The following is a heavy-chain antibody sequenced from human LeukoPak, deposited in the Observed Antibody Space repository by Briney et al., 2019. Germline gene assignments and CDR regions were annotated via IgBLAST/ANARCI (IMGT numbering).Heavy chain of an antibody. J-gene: IGHJ5*02. CDR1: GYTFTDYY. D-gene: IGHD4-17*01. CDR2: INPNSGET. V-gene: IGHV1-2*02. CDR3: ARGGAEVDPNIAGDPNWFDP. Sequence: GASVKVSCKASGYTFTDYYMHWVRQAPGQGLEWMGWINPNSGETRYAQKFQGRVTMTRDTSISTVYMELSGLTSEDTAIYFCARGGAEVDPNIAGDPNWFDPWGQGTLVIVSS.